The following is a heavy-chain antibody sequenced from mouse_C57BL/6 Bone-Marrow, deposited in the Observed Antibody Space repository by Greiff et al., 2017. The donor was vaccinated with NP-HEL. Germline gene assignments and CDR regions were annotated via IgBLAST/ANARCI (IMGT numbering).Heavy chain of an antibody. CDR3: ARENYYDDGFAY. V-gene: IGHV1-26*01. CDR1: GYTFTDYY. D-gene: IGHD2-4*01. CDR2: INPNNGGT. J-gene: IGHJ3*01. Sequence: EVQLQQSGPELVKPGASVKISCKASGYTFTDYYMNWVKQSHGKSLEWIGDINPNNGGTSYNQKFKGKATLTVDKSSSTAYMELRSLTSEDSAVYYCARENYYDDGFAYWGQGTLVTVSA.